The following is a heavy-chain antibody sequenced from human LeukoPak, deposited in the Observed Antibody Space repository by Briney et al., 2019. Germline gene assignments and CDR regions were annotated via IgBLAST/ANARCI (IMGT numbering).Heavy chain of an antibody. CDR2: IYYSGST. D-gene: IGHD1-14*01. CDR3: SREATEGDFDY. J-gene: IGHJ4*02. V-gene: IGHV4-59*12. Sequence: SETLSLTCTVSGGSISSYYWSWIRQPPGKGLEWIGYIYYSGSTYYNPSLKSGVTISVDTSKNQFSLKLSSVTAADTAVYYCSREATEGDFDYWGQGTLVTVSS. CDR1: GGSISSYY.